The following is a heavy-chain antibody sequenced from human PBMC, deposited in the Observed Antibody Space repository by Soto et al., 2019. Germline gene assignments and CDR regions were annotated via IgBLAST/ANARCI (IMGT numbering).Heavy chain of an antibody. CDR2: ITGSGGST. J-gene: IGHJ2*01. CDR3: AKGGCSSDIYDRWFFDL. V-gene: IGHV3-23*01. CDR1: GFTFSSYA. Sequence: EVQLLESGGGLVQPGGSLRLSCAASGFTFSSYAMTWVRQAPGEGLEWVSAITGSGGSTNYVDSVKGRFTISRDNSKNALYWQMSSLRAVDTAVYYCAKGGCSSDIYDRWFFDLWGRGTLVTVSS. D-gene: IGHD3-9*01.